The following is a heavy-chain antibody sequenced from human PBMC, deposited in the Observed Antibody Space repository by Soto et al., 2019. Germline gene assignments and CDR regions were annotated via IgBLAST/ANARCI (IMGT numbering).Heavy chain of an antibody. CDR2: IKFDGSSA. CDR3: ARGVRGHYGFDV. D-gene: IGHD3-10*01. Sequence: EVQLVESGGGLVQPGESLRLSCAASGFTFSDYWIHWVRQAPGKGLVWVSRIKFDGSSANYADSVKGRFTISRDNAKDTVYRQMNSLGAEDTAVYYCARGVRGHYGFDVWGQGTMVTVSS. V-gene: IGHV3-74*01. J-gene: IGHJ3*01. CDR1: GFTFSDYW.